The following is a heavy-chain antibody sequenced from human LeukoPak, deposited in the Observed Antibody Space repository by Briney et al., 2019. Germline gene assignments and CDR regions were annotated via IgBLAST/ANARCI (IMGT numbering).Heavy chain of an antibody. CDR3: ARTKAVAGGNAFDI. V-gene: IGHV1-2*02. CDR1: GYTFTGYY. CDR2: INPNSGGT. D-gene: IGHD6-19*01. Sequence: ASVKVSCKASGYTFTGYYMHWVRQAPGQGLEWMGWINPNSGGTNYAQKFQGRVTMTRDTSISTAYMELSRLRSDDTAVYYCARTKAVAGGNAFDIWGQGTMVTV. J-gene: IGHJ3*02.